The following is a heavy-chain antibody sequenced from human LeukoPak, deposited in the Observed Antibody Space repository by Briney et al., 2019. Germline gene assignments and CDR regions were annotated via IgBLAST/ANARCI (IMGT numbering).Heavy chain of an antibody. CDR2: IKEDGTEK. CDR1: RFTFRNYT. D-gene: IGHD3-16*01. CDR3: ARVRGGYYFDS. V-gene: IGHV3-7*05. Sequence: GGSLRLSCAASRFTFRNYTMHWVRQAPGKGLEWVANIKEDGTEKYYVDFVKGRFTISRDNAKNSLYLQMNSLRAEDTAVYYCARVRGGYYFDSWGQGTLVTVSS. J-gene: IGHJ4*02.